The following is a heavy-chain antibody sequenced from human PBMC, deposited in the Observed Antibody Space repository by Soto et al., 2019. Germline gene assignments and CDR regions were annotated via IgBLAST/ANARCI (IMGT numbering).Heavy chain of an antibody. J-gene: IGHJ6*02. V-gene: IGHV1-69*01. CDR3: AAELGFGKLSVV. Sequence: QVQVVQSGVEVRRPGSSVKVSCKASGDTFKNCVISWVRQAPGQGLEWMGGILPLFGTTDFAQRFQGRLTITTDESTTTAYMDLSRLRSEDTATYYCAAELGFGKLSVVWGQGTTVIVSS. CDR2: ILPLFGTT. CDR1: GDTFKNCV. D-gene: IGHD3-10*01.